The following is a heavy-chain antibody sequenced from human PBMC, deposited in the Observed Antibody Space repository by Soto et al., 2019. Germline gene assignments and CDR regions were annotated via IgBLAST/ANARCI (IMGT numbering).Heavy chain of an antibody. CDR1: GFTFSDYS. D-gene: IGHD2-15*01. CDR3: ARSDIRYCSVGSCIFDY. J-gene: IGHJ4*02. CDR2: ISSSRSKI. V-gene: IGHV3-48*04. Sequence: EVQLVESGGGLVQPGGSLRLSCAASGFTFSDYSMNWVRQAPGKGLEWVSYISSSRSKIYYADSVKGRFTISRDNAKDSLYLQMNSLRAEDTAVYYCARSDIRYCSVGSCIFDYWGQGTLVTVSS.